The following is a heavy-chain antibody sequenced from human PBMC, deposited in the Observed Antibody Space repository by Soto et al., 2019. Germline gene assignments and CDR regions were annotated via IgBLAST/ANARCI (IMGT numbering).Heavy chain of an antibody. D-gene: IGHD2-15*01. Sequence: SVKVSCKASGGTFSSYAISWVRQAPGQGLEWMGGIIPIFGTANYAQKFQGRVTITADESTSTAYMELSSLRSEDTAVYYCARGPILGYCSGGSCPPCDYWGQGTLVTVSS. CDR2: IIPIFGTA. V-gene: IGHV1-69*13. J-gene: IGHJ4*02. CDR1: GGTFSSYA. CDR3: ARGPILGYCSGGSCPPCDY.